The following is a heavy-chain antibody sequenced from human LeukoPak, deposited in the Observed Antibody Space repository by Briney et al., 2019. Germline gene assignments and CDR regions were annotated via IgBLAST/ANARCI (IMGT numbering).Heavy chain of an antibody. V-gene: IGHV3-9*01. D-gene: IGHD3-22*01. Sequence: GGSLRLSCAASGFTFGDYAMHWVRQAPGKGLEWVSGISWNSGSIGYADSVKGRFTISRDNAKNSLYLQMNSLRAEDTALYYCAANYDSSGYYHNWFDPWGQGTLVTVSS. CDR2: ISWNSGSI. J-gene: IGHJ5*02. CDR1: GFTFGDYA. CDR3: AANYDSSGYYHNWFDP.